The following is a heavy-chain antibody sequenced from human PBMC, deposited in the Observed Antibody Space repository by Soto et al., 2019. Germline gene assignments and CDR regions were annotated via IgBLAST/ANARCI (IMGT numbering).Heavy chain of an antibody. V-gene: IGHV4-31*03. D-gene: IGHD6-19*01. J-gene: IGHJ5*02. CDR3: ARAEFKSVWFPYDS. Sequence: TLSLTCTVSGGSISSGGYYWNWIRQHPGKGLEWIGYIYYSGSTYYNPSLNSRVTISIDTSKNRFSLKLSSVTAADTALYFCARAEFKSVWFPYDSWGQGAPVTVSS. CDR2: IYYSGST. CDR1: GGSISSGGYY.